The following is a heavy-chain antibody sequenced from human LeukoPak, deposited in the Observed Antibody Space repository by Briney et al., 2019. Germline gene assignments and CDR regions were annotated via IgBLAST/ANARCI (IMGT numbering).Heavy chain of an antibody. D-gene: IGHD3-3*01. V-gene: IGHV3-30-3*01. Sequence: PGRSLRLSCAASGFTFSSYAMHWVRQAPGKGLEWVAVISYDGSNKYHADSVKGRFTISRDNSKNTLYLQMNSLRAEDTAVYYCARGFGVVIPAKKGGDYWGQGTLVTVSS. CDR2: ISYDGSNK. CDR3: ARGFGVVIPAKKGGDY. CDR1: GFTFSSYA. J-gene: IGHJ4*02.